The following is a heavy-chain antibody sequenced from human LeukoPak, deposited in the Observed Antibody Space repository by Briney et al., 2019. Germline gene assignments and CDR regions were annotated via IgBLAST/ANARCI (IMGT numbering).Heavy chain of an antibody. D-gene: IGHD2-2*02. CDR3: ARDGYCSSTSCYTSYYYYGMDV. CDR2: ISYDGSNK. J-gene: IGHJ6*02. CDR1: GFTFSSYA. Sequence: SGGSLRLSRAASGFTFSSYAMHWVRQAPGKGLEWVAVISYDGSNKYYADSVEGRFTISRDNSKNTLYLQMNSLRAEDTAVYYCARDGYCSSTSCYTSYYYYGMDVWGQGTTVTVSS. V-gene: IGHV3-30-3*01.